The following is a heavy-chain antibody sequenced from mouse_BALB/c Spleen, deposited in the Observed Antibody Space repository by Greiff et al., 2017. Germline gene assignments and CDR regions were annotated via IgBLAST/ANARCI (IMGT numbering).Heavy chain of an antibody. V-gene: IGHV3-2*02. J-gene: IGHJ2*01. CDR2: ISYSGST. CDR1: GYSITSDYA. D-gene: IGHD2-4*01. CDR3: AAMITTGYYFDY. Sequence: VQLKESGPGLVKPSQSLSLTCTVTGYSITSDYAWNWIRQFPGNKLEWMGYISYSGSTSYNPSLKSRISITRDTSKNQFFLQLNSVTTEDTATYYCAAMITTGYYFDYWGKGTTLTVAS.